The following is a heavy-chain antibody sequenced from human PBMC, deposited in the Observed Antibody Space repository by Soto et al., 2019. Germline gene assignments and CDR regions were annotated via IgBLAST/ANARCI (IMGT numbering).Heavy chain of an antibody. Sequence: GGSLRLSWAASGFTFSTYAMSWVRQAPGKGLEWVSTISGRGGTTYYADSVKGRFTISRDYSKNTLYLQMNSLRAEDTAVYYSAKSSSWSGSRFDYWGQGALVTVSS. CDR1: GFTFSTYA. J-gene: IGHJ4*02. D-gene: IGHD6-13*01. V-gene: IGHV3-23*01. CDR3: AKSSSWSGSRFDY. CDR2: ISGRGGTT.